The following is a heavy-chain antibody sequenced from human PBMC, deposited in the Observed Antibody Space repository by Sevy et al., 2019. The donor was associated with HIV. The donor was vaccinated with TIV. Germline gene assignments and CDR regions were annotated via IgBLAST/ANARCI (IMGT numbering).Heavy chain of an antibody. J-gene: IGHJ4*02. V-gene: IGHV3-30-3*01. Sequence: GGSLRLSCATSGFTFSNYAMHWVRQAPGKGLEWVAIISYDGSNKYSADSVKGRFTISRYNSKNTLYLHMNTLRPEDTAVYYCARGCYYYDSSGYLNYWGQGTLVTVSS. CDR3: ARGCYYYDSSGYLNY. CDR2: ISYDGSNK. D-gene: IGHD3-22*01. CDR1: GFTFSNYA.